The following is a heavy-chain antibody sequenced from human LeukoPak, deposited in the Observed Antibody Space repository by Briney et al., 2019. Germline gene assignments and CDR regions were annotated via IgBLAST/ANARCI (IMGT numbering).Heavy chain of an antibody. V-gene: IGHV3-9*01. CDR1: GFTFDDYA. J-gene: IGHJ4*02. CDR2: ISWNSGSI. Sequence: GGSLRLSCAASGFTFDDYAMHWVRQAPGKGLEWVSGISWNSGSIGYADSVKGRFTISRDNAKNSLYLQMNSLRAEDTALYYCAKDSYYYDSSGYLDYWGQGTLVTVSS. CDR3: AKDSYYYDSSGYLDY. D-gene: IGHD3-22*01.